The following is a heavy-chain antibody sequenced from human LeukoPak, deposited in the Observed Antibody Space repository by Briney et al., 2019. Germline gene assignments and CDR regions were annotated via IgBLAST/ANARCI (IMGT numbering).Heavy chain of an antibody. V-gene: IGHV4-34*01. CDR1: GGSFSGYY. D-gene: IGHD6-13*01. CDR3: ARVGQQLIRGGRFDY. CDR2: INHSGST. Sequence: PETLSLTCAVYGGSFSGYYWSWIRQPPGKGLEWIGEINHSGSTNYNPSLKSRVTISVDTSKNQFSLKLSSVTAADTAVYYCARVGQQLIRGGRFDYWGQGTLVTVSS. J-gene: IGHJ4*02.